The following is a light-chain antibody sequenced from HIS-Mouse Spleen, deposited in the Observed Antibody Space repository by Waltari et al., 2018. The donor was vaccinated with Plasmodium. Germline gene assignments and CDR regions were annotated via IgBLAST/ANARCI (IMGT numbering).Light chain of an antibody. Sequence: QSALTQPASVSGSPGPSITIPCTGTSSDVGRYNLVSWYQQPPGKAPKLMIYEGSKRPSGVSNRFSGSKSGNTASLTISGLQAEDEADYYCCSYAGSSTFVVFGGGTKLTVL. CDR3: CSYAGSSTFVV. V-gene: IGLV2-23*03. CDR2: EGS. CDR1: SSDVGRYNL. J-gene: IGLJ2*01.